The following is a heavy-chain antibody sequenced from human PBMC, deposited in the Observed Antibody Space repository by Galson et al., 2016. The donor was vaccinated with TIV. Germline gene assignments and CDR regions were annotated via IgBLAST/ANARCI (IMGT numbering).Heavy chain of an antibody. CDR1: GITFNKFW. V-gene: IGHV3-7*01. J-gene: IGHJ1*01. D-gene: IGHD2-2*01. Sequence: SLRLSCAASGITFNKFWMIWVRQAPGKGLEWLANIKQDGTDKYYVDSVKGRFTISRDNTKNSLYLQMHRLRAEDTVVYYCGGRLRDQSVSEFWGQGTLVSVSS. CDR3: GGRLRDQSVSEF. CDR2: IKQDGTDK.